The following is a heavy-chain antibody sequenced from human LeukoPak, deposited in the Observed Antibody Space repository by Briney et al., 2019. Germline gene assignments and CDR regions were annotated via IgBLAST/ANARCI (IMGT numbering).Heavy chain of an antibody. V-gene: IGHV3-23*01. D-gene: IGHD4-17*01. CDR1: GFTFTSYA. CDR3: AKERLGGNYGDYAVDY. Sequence: GGSLRLSCAASGFTFTSYAMGWVRQAPGKGLDLVSPVSGSGDGTYYADSVKGRFTISGDNSKKTLDLHMDSLRAEDTAVYYCAKERLGGNYGDYAVDYWGQGTMVTVSS. J-gene: IGHJ4*02. CDR2: VSGSGDGT.